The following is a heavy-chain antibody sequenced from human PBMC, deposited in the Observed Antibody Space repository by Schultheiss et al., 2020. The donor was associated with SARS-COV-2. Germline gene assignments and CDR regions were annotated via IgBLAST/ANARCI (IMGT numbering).Heavy chain of an antibody. J-gene: IGHJ3*02. CDR3: ANGAYTDAFDI. Sequence: GGSLRLSCTASGFTFGDYAMSWVRQAPGKGLEWVGFIRSKAYGGTTEYAASVKGRFTISRDDSKSIAYLQMNSLKTEDTAVYYCANGAYTDAFDIWGQGTMVTVSS. CDR2: IRSKAYGGTT. D-gene: IGHD2-8*01. CDR1: GFTFGDYA. V-gene: IGHV3-49*04.